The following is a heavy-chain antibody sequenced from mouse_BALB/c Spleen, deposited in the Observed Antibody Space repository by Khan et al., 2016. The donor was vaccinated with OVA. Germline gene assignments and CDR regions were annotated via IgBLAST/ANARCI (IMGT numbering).Heavy chain of an antibody. Sequence: EVKLLESGPGLVKPSQSLSLTCTATGYTITTDYAWNWIRQFPGNQLEWMGFISYNGNTKYNPSLKSRITITRDTSKNPFFLQLKTVTSEDTAGYFCARVYGGDFAYWGQGTLVTVSS. V-gene: IGHV3-2*02. CDR1: GYTITTDYA. J-gene: IGHJ3*01. CDR2: ISYNGNT. D-gene: IGHD1-1*01. CDR3: ARVYGGDFAY.